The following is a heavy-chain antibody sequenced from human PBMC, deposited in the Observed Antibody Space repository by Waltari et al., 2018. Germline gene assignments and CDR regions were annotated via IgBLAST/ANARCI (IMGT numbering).Heavy chain of an antibody. J-gene: IGHJ4*02. D-gene: IGHD2-21*02. CDR3: ATDGDGDCSLCLAQ. CDR1: GFLVSPNY. V-gene: IGHV3-53*01. Sequence: EVQLVESGGGLIPPGGYLRHSCAATGFLVSPNYMSWVRQAPGRGLEWVSVIYNDGTKRYADSVKGQFTVSRDNSKNMVHLQMDSLRAEDTAVYYCATDGDGDCSLCLAQWGQGTLVTVSS. CDR2: IYNDGTK.